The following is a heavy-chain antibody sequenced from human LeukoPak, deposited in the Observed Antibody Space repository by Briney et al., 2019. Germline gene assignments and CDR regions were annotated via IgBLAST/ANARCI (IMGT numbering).Heavy chain of an antibody. CDR3: AREASYYYDSSGYYYSDY. Sequence: ASVKVSCKASGYTFTSYGISWVRQAPGQGLEWMGWISAYNGNTNYAQKLQGRVTMTTDTSTSTAYMELRSLRSDDTAVYYCAREASYYYDSSGYYYSDYWGQGTLVTVSS. CDR2: ISAYNGNT. CDR1: GYTFTSYG. D-gene: IGHD3-22*01. V-gene: IGHV1-18*01. J-gene: IGHJ4*02.